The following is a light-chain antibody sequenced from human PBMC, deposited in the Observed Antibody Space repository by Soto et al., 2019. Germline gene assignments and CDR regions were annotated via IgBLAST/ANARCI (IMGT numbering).Light chain of an antibody. CDR1: QSLVYSDGNTY. CDR3: IQLSNFPRT. J-gene: IGKJ1*01. Sequence: VLTQTPLSSPVTLGQPASISCRSSQSLVYSDGNTYLSWLQQRPGQPQRLLIYQVSNRFSGVPDRFSGSGAGTDFTLKISRVEAEDVGVYSCIQLSNFPRTFGQGTKVEIK. V-gene: IGKV2-24*01. CDR2: QVS.